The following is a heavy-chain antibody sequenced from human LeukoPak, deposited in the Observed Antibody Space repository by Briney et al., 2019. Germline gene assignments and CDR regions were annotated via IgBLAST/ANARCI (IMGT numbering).Heavy chain of an antibody. CDR1: GGSFSGYY. CDR3: ARDGIAAAGTQGPAGMDV. D-gene: IGHD6-13*01. CDR2: INHSGST. Sequence: PSETLSPTCAVYGGSFSGYYWSWIRQPPGKGLEWIGEINHSGSTNYNPSLKSRVTISVDTSKNQFSLKLSSVTAADTAVYYCARDGIAAAGTQGPAGMDVWGQGTTVTVSS. J-gene: IGHJ6*02. V-gene: IGHV4-34*01.